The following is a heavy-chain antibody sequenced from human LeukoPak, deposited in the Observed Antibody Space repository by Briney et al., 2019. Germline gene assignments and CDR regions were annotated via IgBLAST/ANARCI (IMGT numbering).Heavy chain of an antibody. Sequence: SVKVSCKASGCTFSSYAISWVRQAPGQGLEWMGRIIPIFGTANYAQKFQGRVTITTDESTSTAYMELSSLRSEDTAVYYCARVTGYCTNGVCYDYYYYYMDVWGKGTTVTVSS. CDR3: ARVTGYCTNGVCYDYYYYYMDV. CDR2: IIPIFGTA. V-gene: IGHV1-69*05. J-gene: IGHJ6*03. CDR1: GCTFSSYA. D-gene: IGHD2-8*01.